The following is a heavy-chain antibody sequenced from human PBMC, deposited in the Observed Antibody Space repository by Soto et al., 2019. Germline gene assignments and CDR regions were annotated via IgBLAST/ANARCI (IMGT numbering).Heavy chain of an antibody. CDR3: AKDVSPNNYYDSSFGP. V-gene: IGHV3-30*18. J-gene: IGHJ5*02. Sequence: QVQLVESGEGVVQPGRSLRLSCAASGFTFSSYGMHWVRQAPGKGLEWVAVISYDGSNKYYADSVKGRFTISRDNSKNTLYLQMNSLRAEDTAVYYCAKDVSPNNYYDSSFGPWGQGTLVTVSS. CDR1: GFTFSSYG. CDR2: ISYDGSNK. D-gene: IGHD3-22*01.